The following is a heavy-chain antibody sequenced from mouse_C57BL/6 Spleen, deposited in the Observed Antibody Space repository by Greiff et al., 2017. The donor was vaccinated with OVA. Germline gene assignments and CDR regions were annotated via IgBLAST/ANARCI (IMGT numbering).Heavy chain of an antibody. Sequence: VQLQQPGAELVRPGSSVKLSCKASGYTFTSYWMHWVKQRPIQGLEWIGNIDPSDSETHYNQKFKDKATLTVDKSSSTAYMQLSSLTSEDSAVYYCARSSSGYVGLAYWGQGTLVTVSA. CDR3: ARSSSGYVGLAY. V-gene: IGHV1-52*01. D-gene: IGHD3-2*02. J-gene: IGHJ3*01. CDR2: IDPSDSET. CDR1: GYTFTSYW.